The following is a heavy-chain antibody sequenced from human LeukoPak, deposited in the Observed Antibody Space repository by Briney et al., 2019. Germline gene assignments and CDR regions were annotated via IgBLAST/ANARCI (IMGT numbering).Heavy chain of an antibody. J-gene: IGHJ1*01. CDR3: AKGAYSSSAEHFQH. D-gene: IGHD6-6*01. CDR2: ISWNSGSI. CDR1: GFTFDDYA. V-gene: IGHV3-9*01. Sequence: GGSLRLSCAASGFTFDDYAMHWVRQAPGKGLEWVSGISWNSGSIGYADSVKGRFTISRDNAKNSLYLQMNSLRAEDTALYYCAKGAYSSSAEHFQHWGQGTLVTVSS.